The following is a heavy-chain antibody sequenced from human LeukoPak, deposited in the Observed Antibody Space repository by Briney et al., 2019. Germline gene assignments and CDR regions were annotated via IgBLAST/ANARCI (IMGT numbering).Heavy chain of an antibody. J-gene: IGHJ4*02. CDR2: IKQDGSQK. CDR3: ARDRDSNWYPYHDH. CDR1: GFTFSSFA. D-gene: IGHD4-11*01. V-gene: IGHV3-7*03. Sequence: GGSLRLSCAASGFTFSSFAMTWVRKPPGKGLEWLANIKQDGSQKYYVDSVKGRFTISRDNAKNSLYLQMNSLGAEDTAVYFCARDRDSNWYPYHDHWSQGTLVSVSS.